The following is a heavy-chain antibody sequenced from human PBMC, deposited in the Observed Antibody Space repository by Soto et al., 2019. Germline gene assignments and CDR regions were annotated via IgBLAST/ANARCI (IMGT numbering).Heavy chain of an antibody. Sequence: GGSLRLSCTASGFTLSFYGMHWVRQAPGKGLEWVAVISNDGSNQYYVDSVKGRFTISRDSSKQTVSLQMNSLRAEDTAVYFCAKATSPYYYYYGTDVWGQGTTVTVSS. CDR1: GFTLSFYG. CDR3: AKATSPYYYYYGTDV. V-gene: IGHV3-30*18. CDR2: ISNDGSNQ. J-gene: IGHJ6*02. D-gene: IGHD2-2*01.